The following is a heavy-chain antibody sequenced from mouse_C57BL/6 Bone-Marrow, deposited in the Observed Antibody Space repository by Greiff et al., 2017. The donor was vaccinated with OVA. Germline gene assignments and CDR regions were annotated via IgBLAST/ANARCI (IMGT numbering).Heavy chain of an antibody. J-gene: IGHJ2*01. V-gene: IGHV1-74*01. Sequence: QVQLQQPGAELVKPGASVKVSCKASGYTFTSYWMHWVKQRPGQGLEWIGRIHPTDSDTTYNQPFKGKATLTVDKSSSTGYKQRSSLKSDDSAVYDGAMWDGEYWGQGTTLTVSS. CDR3: AMWDGEY. D-gene: IGHD4-1*01. CDR2: IHPTDSDT. CDR1: GYTFTSYW.